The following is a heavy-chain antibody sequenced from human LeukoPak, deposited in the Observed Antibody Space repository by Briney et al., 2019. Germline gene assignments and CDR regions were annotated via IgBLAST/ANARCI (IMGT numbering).Heavy chain of an antibody. V-gene: IGHV6-1*01. CDR3: ARDQGTSSGWYYYYGMDV. J-gene: IGHJ6*02. CDR2: TYYRSKWYN. D-gene: IGHD6-19*01. Sequence: SQTLSLTCAISGDSFSSNSAAWNWIRQSPSRGLEWLGRTYYRSKWYNDYAVSVKSRITINPDTSKNQFSLQLNSVTPEDTAVYYCARDQGTSSGWYYYYGMDVWGQGTTVTVSS. CDR1: GDSFSSNSAA.